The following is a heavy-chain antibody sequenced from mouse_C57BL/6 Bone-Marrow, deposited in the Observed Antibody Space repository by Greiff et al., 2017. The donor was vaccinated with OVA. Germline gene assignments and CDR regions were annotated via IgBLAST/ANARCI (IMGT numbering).Heavy chain of an antibody. D-gene: IGHD1-2*01. CDR1: GFNIKDDY. CDR2: IDPENGDT. Sequence: EVQLQESGAELVRPGASVKLSCTASGFNIKDDYMHWVKQRPEQGLEWIGWIDPENGDTEYASKFQGKATITADTSSNTAYLQLSSLTSDDTAVDYYTTIITTTRGWYLDVWGKGTTVTVSS. V-gene: IGHV14-4*01. CDR3: TTIITTTRGWYLDV. J-gene: IGHJ1*03.